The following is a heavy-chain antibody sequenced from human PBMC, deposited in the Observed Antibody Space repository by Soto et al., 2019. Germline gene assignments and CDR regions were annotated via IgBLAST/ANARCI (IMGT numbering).Heavy chain of an antibody. CDR2: MSHSGGT. CDR3: ARVERGTATTVVDAFDI. Sequence: QVQLQQWGAGLLKPSETLSLTCAVYGGFVTSGSYYWSWIRQPPGKGLEWIGEMSHSGGTHFNPYLKSRVTISVDTSKNQFTLKMSSLTAADTALYYCARVERGTATTVVDAFDIWGPGTMVTVSS. CDR1: GGFVTSGSYY. V-gene: IGHV4-34*01. D-gene: IGHD1-1*01. J-gene: IGHJ3*02.